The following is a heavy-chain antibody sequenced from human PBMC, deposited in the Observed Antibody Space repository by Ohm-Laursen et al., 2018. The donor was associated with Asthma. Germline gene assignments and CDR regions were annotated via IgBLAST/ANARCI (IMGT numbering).Heavy chain of an antibody. CDR1: GFSLSTSGMC. J-gene: IGHJ4*02. D-gene: IGHD6-13*01. CDR3: ARIRSAAGPHYFDY. CDR2: IDWDDDK. Sequence: TQTLTLTCTFSGFSLSTSGMCVSWIRQPPGKALEWLALIDWDDDKYYSTSLKTRLTISKDTSKNQVVLTMTNMDPVDTATYYCARIRSAAGPHYFDYWGQGTLVTVSS. V-gene: IGHV2-70*01.